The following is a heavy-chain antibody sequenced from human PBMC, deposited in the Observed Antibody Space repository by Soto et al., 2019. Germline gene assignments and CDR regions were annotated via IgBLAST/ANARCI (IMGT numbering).Heavy chain of an antibody. CDR3: ARGEKGRYYYEVVSCPWAAFDI. CDR2: IYYSGST. J-gene: IGHJ3*02. D-gene: IGHD3-10*01. CDR1: GGSISSSSYY. Sequence: QLQLQESGPGLVKPSETLSLTCTVSGGSISSSSYYWGWFGQPPGRGLEWIGGIYYSGSTYYNPSFRSRGSICVDTSKNQFSLMLSSLAVGVTTVYYCARGEKGRYYYEVVSCPWAAFDIWGVGTMVSVS. V-gene: IGHV4-39*01.